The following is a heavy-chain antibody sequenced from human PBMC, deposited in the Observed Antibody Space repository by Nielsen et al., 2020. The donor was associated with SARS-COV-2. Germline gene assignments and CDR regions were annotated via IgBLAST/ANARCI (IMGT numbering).Heavy chain of an antibody. J-gene: IGHJ3*02. CDR1: GFTFNIYA. D-gene: IGHD4-11*01. CDR2: ISGSGGST. CDR3: AKYLRSDYRSWPFDI. Sequence: GESLKISCAASGFTFNIYAMNWVRQAPGKGLEWVSTISGSGGSTFYVGSVKGRFTISRDNPKNTLYLQMNSLRTEDTAAYYCAKYLRSDYRSWPFDIWGQGTMVTVSS. V-gene: IGHV3-23*01.